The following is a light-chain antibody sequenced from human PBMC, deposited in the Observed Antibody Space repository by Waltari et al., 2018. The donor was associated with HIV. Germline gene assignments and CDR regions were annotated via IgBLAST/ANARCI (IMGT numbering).Light chain of an antibody. J-gene: IGLJ3*02. CDR3: GTWDSSLSVGV. CDR1: SSNIGNNY. CDR2: DNN. V-gene: IGLV1-51*01. Sequence: ISCSGSSSNIGNNYVSWYQQLPGTAPKLLIYDNNKRPSGIPDRFSGSKSGTSATLGITGLQTGDEADYYCGTWDSSLSVGVFGGGTKLTVL.